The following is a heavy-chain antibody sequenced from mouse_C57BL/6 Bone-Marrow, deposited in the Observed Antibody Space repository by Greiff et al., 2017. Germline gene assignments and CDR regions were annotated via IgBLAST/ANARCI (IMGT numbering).Heavy chain of an antibody. D-gene: IGHD1-1*01. CDR2: IYPRSGNT. CDR3: ARNYYPFAY. J-gene: IGHJ3*01. V-gene: IGHV1-81*01. Sequence: QVQLQQSGAELARPGASVKLSCTASGYTFTSYGISWVKQRTGQGLEWIGEIYPRSGNTYYNEKFKGKATLTADKSSSTAYMELRSLTSEDSAVYFCARNYYPFAYWGQGTLVTVSA. CDR1: GYTFTSYG.